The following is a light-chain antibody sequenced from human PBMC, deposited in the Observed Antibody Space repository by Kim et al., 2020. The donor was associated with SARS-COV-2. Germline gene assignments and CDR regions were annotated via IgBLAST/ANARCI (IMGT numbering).Light chain of an antibody. CDR3: QTWDTGIQV. CDR1: SGHSNYA. Sequence: QLVVTQSPSASASLGASVKLTCTLSSGHSNYAIAWHQQQPEKGPRYLMRLNSDGSHSKGDGIPDRFSGSSSGAERYLTISSLQSEDEADYYCQTWDTGIQVFGGGTQLTVL. J-gene: IGLJ3*02. CDR2: LNSDGSH. V-gene: IGLV4-69*01.